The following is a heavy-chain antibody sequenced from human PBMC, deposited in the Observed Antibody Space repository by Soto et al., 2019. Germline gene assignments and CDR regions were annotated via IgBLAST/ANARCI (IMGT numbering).Heavy chain of an antibody. D-gene: IGHD3-3*01. CDR3: ARSLSLDTIYDAFDI. J-gene: IGHJ3*02. CDR1: GGSISSYY. Sequence: SETLSLTCTVSGGSISSYYWGWIRQPPGKGLEWIGYIYYSGSTNYNPSLKSRVTISVDTSKNQFSLKLSSVTAADTAVYYRARSLSLDTIYDAFDIWGQGTMVTVSS. CDR2: IYYSGST. V-gene: IGHV4-59*01.